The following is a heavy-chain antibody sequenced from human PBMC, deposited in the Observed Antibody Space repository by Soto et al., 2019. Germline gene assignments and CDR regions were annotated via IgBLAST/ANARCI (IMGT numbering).Heavy chain of an antibody. V-gene: IGHV1-18*01. J-gene: IGHJ6*02. Sequence: ASVKVSCKASGYTFTNYGISWVRQAPGQGLEWMGWISAYNGNINYAQKLQGRVTMTTDTSKNTLYMQMNSLRAEDTAVYYCAKDQGSGSYLYYYGMDVWGQGTTVTVSS. CDR2: ISAYNGNI. CDR3: AKDQGSGSYLYYYGMDV. D-gene: IGHD3-10*01. CDR1: GYTFTNYG.